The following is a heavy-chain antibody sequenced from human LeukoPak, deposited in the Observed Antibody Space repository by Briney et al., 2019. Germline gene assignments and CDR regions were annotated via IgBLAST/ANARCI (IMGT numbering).Heavy chain of an antibody. J-gene: IGHJ4*02. Sequence: GGSLRLSCAASGFTFSSYAMSWVRQALGKGLEWVSAISGSGGSTYYADSVKGRFPISRDNSKNTLYLQMNSLRAEDTAVYYCAKDLGVGATSGVAYWGQGTLVTVSS. V-gene: IGHV3-23*01. CDR1: GFTFSSYA. CDR2: ISGSGGST. CDR3: AKDLGVGATSGVAY. D-gene: IGHD1-26*01.